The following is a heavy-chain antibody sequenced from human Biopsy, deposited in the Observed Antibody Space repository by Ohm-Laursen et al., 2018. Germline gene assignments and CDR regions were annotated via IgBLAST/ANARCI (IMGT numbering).Heavy chain of an antibody. CDR3: VRGRAY. V-gene: IGHV3-53*01. CDR1: GFTFNSHE. J-gene: IGHJ4*02. CDR2: IYLDGNT. Sequence: SLRLSCAASGFTFNSHEMNWVRQAPGKGLEWVSIIYLDGNTYYTDSVKGRFTISRDNSKNALYLQMNSSRPADTAKYYCVRGRAYWGQGTLVTVSS.